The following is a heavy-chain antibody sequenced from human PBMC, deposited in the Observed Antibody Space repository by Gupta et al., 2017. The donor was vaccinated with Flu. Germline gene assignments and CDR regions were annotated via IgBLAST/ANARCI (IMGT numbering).Heavy chain of an antibody. CDR1: GGSISSYY. CDR3: ARLIVGATAGDYYGMDV. Sequence: QVQLQESGPGLVKPSETLSLTCTVSGGSISSYYWSWIRQPPGKGLEWIGYIYYSGSTNYNPSLKSRVTISVDTSKNQFSLKLSSVTAADTAVYYCARLIVGATAGDYYGMDVWGQGTTVTVSS. D-gene: IGHD1-26*01. V-gene: IGHV4-59*08. J-gene: IGHJ6*02. CDR2: IYYSGST.